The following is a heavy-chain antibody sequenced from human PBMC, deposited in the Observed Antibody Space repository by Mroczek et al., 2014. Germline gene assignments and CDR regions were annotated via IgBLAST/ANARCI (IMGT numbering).Heavy chain of an antibody. J-gene: IGHJ3*02. V-gene: IGHV1-24*01. CDR3: ATLVGATSYLPDAFDI. CDR1: GYTLTELS. CDR2: FDPEDGET. D-gene: IGHD1-26*01. Sequence: QVQLVQSGAEVKKPGASVKVSCKVSGYTLTELSMHWVRQAPGKGLEWMGGFDPEDGETIYAQKFQGRVTMTEDTSTDTAYMELSSLRSEDTAVYYCATLVGATSYLPDAFDIWGQGTMVTVSS.